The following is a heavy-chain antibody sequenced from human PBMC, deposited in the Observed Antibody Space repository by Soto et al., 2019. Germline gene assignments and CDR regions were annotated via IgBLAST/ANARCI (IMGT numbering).Heavy chain of an antibody. CDR2: IYYSGST. V-gene: IGHV4-30-4*01. CDR1: GGSISSGDYY. J-gene: IGHJ4*02. CDR3: ARXTGGSVSGVVIIPHFDY. D-gene: IGHD3-3*01. Sequence: SSETLSLTCTVSGGSISSGDYYWSWVRQPPGKGLEWIGYIYYSGSTYYNPSLKSRVTISVDTSKNQFSLKLSSVTAADTAVYYCARXTGGSVSGVVIIPHFDYWGQGTLVTVSS.